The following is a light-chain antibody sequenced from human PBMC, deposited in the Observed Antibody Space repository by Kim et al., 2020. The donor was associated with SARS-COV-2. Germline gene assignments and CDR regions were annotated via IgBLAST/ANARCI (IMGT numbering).Light chain of an antibody. CDR1: GANIGAGYV. Sequence: SVTISFTGGGANIGAGYVVHWYQQLPGTAPNLLIYGNYNRPSGVPDRFSGSRSGTAASLAITGLQAEHEADYYCQSYDSSLSAVVFGGGTKLTVL. CDR2: GNY. V-gene: IGLV1-40*01. CDR3: QSYDSSLSAVV. J-gene: IGLJ2*01.